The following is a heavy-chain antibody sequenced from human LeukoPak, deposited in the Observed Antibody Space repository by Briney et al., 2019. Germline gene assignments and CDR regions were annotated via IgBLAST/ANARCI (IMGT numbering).Heavy chain of an antibody. D-gene: IGHD3-10*01. CDR2: IYSGGNT. Sequence: GGSLRLSCAASGFTVSRNYMSWVRQAPGRGLEWVSVIYSGGNTYYADFVKGRFTISRDNSKNTLYLQINSLTAEDTAVYYCANLPRGDYWGLGTLVTVSS. CDR3: ANLPRGDY. J-gene: IGHJ4*02. CDR1: GFTVSRNY. V-gene: IGHV3-53*01.